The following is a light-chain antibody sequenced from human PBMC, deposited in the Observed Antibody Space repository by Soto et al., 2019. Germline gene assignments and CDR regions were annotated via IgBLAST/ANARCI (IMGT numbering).Light chain of an antibody. J-gene: IGKJ1*01. CDR1: QGISSW. Sequence: DPQRTETPEKESPSXGEIVTITSRASQGISSWLAWYQQKPGKAPKLLIYAASSLQSGVPSRFSGSGSGTDFTLTITSLQSEDFAAYYCQQDNGWPLTFGQGSKVDIK. CDR2: AAS. V-gene: IGKV1D-12*01. CDR3: QQDNGWPLT.